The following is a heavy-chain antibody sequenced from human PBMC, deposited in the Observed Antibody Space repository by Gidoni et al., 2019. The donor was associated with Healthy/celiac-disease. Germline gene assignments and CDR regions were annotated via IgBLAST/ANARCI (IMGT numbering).Heavy chain of an antibody. Sequence: QVQLQESGPGLVKPSQTLSLTCTVSGGSISSGSYYWSWIRQPAGKGLEWIGRIYTSESTNYNPSLKSRVTISVDTSKNQFSLKLSSVTAADTAVYYCAREWTIFGVFITNYFDYWGQGTLVTVSS. CDR3: AREWTIFGVFITNYFDY. J-gene: IGHJ4*02. D-gene: IGHD3-3*01. CDR2: IYTSEST. CDR1: GGSISSGSYY. V-gene: IGHV4-61*02.